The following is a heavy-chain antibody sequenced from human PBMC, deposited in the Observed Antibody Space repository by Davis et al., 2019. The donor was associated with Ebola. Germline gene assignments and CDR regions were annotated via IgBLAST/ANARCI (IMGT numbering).Heavy chain of an antibody. D-gene: IGHD7-27*01. V-gene: IGHV3-66*01. CDR1: GFTVSNNY. J-gene: IGHJ6*02. Sequence: GESLKISCAASGFTVSNNYMSWVRQAPGKGLEWVSTIYSGGTPYYADSVMGRFTISRDNSKNTLHLQMNSLRAEDTAIYYCAKGGLGTYYKYGTDVWGQGTTVTVSS. CDR3: AKGGLGTYYKYGTDV. CDR2: IYSGGTP.